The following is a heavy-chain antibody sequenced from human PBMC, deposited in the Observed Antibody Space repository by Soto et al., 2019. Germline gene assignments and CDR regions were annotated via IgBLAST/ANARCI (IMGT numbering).Heavy chain of an antibody. D-gene: IGHD3-16*01. Sequence: GGSLRLSCAASGFTFRSYWMHWVRQAPGKGLVWVSRINNDGTSTSYADSVKGRFTLSRDNAKNTLYLQMNSLRAEDTAVYYCTRVVIGGERAFDIWGQGTIVTVSS. CDR2: INNDGTST. J-gene: IGHJ3*02. V-gene: IGHV3-74*01. CDR3: TRVVIGGERAFDI. CDR1: GFTFRSYW.